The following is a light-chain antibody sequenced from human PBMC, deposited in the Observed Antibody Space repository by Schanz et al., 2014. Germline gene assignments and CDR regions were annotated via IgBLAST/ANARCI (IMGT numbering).Light chain of an antibody. CDR2: DVS. CDR1: SSDVGGYNS. V-gene: IGLV2-11*01. Sequence: QSVLTQPRSVSGSPGQSVTISCTGTSSDVGGYNSVSWFQQHPGRAPTLMIYDVSKRPSGVPDRFSGSQSGNTASLTISGLQAEDESDYYCFSYAGSGLDVFGTGTKLTVL. CDR3: FSYAGSGLDV. J-gene: IGLJ1*01.